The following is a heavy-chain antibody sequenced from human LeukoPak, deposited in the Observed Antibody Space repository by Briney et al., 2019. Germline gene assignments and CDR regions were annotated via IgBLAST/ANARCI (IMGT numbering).Heavy chain of an antibody. CDR2: MNPDTGDT. CDR3: TRGSLSGSSRDY. J-gene: IGHJ4*02. CDR1: GYTFTAYD. D-gene: IGHD1-26*01. V-gene: IGHV1-8*01. Sequence: ASVEVSCKASGYTFTAYDINWVRQASGQGLEWMGWMNPDTGDTGFAQKFQGRVTMTRDRSIDTAYMELRGLTSEDTAVYYCTRGSLSGSSRDYWGQGTLLTVSS.